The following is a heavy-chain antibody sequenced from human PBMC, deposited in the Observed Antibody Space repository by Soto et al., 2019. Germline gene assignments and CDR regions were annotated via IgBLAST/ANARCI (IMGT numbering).Heavy chain of an antibody. Sequence: EVQLLESGGGLVQPGGSLRLSCAASGFTFSIYAMSLVRQAPGKGLEWVSAISGSGGSTYYADSVKGRFTISRDNSKNTLYRQMNSLRAEDTAVYYCAKVSVVATHYYYYMDVWGKGTTVTVSS. J-gene: IGHJ6*03. CDR2: ISGSGGST. CDR3: AKVSVVATHYYYYMDV. CDR1: GFTFSIYA. V-gene: IGHV3-23*01. D-gene: IGHD5-12*01.